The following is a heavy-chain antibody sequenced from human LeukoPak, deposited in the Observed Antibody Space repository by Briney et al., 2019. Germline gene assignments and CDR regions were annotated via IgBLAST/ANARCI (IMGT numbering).Heavy chain of an antibody. CDR1: GFTFSSYS. CDR3: ARDIWAEYSSSPGDY. D-gene: IGHD6-6*01. Sequence: GGSLRLSCAASGFTFSSYSMNWVRQAPGKGLEWVSSISSSSYIYYADSVEGRFTISRDNAKNSLYLQMNSLRAEDTAVYYCARDIWAEYSSSPGDYWGQGTLVTVSS. J-gene: IGHJ4*02. CDR2: ISSSSYI. V-gene: IGHV3-21*01.